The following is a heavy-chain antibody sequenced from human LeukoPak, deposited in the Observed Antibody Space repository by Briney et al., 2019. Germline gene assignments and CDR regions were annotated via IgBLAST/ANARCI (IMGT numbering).Heavy chain of an antibody. CDR1: GGSISSYY. Sequence: PSETLSLTCTVSGGSISSYYWSWIRQPPGKGLEWIGYIYYSGSTNYNPSLKSRVTISVDTSKNQFSLKLSSVTAADTAVYYCARDATLYDSSGYYRRGDYYFDYWGQGTLVTVSS. J-gene: IGHJ4*02. D-gene: IGHD3-22*01. V-gene: IGHV4-59*01. CDR3: ARDATLYDSSGYYRRGDYYFDY. CDR2: IYYSGST.